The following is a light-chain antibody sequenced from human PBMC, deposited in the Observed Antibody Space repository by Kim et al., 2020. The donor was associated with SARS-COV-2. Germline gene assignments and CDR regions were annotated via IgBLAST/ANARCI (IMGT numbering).Light chain of an antibody. CDR3: QQYGSSPPVT. CDR2: GAS. CDR1: QSVSSSY. Sequence: PGERATLSCRASQSVSSSYLAWYQQKPGQAPRLLIYGASSRATGIPDRFSGSGSGTDFTLTISRLEPEDFAVYYCQQYGSSPPVTFGQGTKVDIK. V-gene: IGKV3-20*01. J-gene: IGKJ1*01.